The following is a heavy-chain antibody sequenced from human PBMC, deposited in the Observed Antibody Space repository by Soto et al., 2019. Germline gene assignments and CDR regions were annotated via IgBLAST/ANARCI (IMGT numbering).Heavy chain of an antibody. CDR3: AGGPQKGIPAGHREGHFHPGLGG. V-gene: IGHV4-34*03. J-gene: IGHJ6*02. D-gene: IGHD3-3*01. CDR1: GGSFSGYY. CDR2: INHRGSI. Sequence: QVQLQQWGAGLLKPSETLSLNCAVYGGSFSGYYWSWIRQPPGKGLEWIGEINHRGSINYNPSLKGRGHHVVSTAQNQFPLKPKPGAPAGTAFFLLAGGPQKGIPAGHREGHFHPGLGGWGQGTAVTVSS.